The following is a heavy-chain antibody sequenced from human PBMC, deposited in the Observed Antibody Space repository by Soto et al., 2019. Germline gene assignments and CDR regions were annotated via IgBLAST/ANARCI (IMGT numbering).Heavy chain of an antibody. CDR2: IKRNIDGGTT. V-gene: IGHV3-15*01. D-gene: IGHD6-19*01. CDR3: TTVDAVVLN. CDR1: GFTFNNAW. Sequence: EVQLVESGGGLVKPGGSLRLSCAAYGFTFNNAWMSWVRQAPGGGLEWVGRIKRNIDGGTTDYAAPVKGRFAISRDDSNSILYLQMNSLKSEDTAVYYCTTVDAVVLNWGQGILVTVSS. J-gene: IGHJ4*02.